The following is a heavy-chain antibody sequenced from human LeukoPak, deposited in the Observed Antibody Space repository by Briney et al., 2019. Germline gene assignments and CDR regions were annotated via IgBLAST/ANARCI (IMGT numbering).Heavy chain of an antibody. Sequence: LETLSLTCAVYGGSFSGYYWSWIRQPPGKGLEWIGEINHSGSTNYNPSLKSRVTISVDTSKNQFSLKLSSVTAADTAVYYCAGFTTIVKYYYYGMDVWGQGTTVTVSS. J-gene: IGHJ6*02. CDR2: INHSGST. V-gene: IGHV4-34*01. CDR1: GGSFSGYY. CDR3: AGFTTIVKYYYYGMDV. D-gene: IGHD3-22*01.